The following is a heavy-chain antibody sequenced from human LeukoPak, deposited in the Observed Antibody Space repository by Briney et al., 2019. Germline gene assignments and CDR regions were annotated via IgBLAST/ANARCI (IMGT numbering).Heavy chain of an antibody. CDR1: GFTFSDYA. CDR2: ISGSGVST. J-gene: IGHJ4*02. Sequence: PGGSLRLSCAASGFTFSDYAMSWVRQAPGKGLEWVSTISGSGVSTYYADSVKGRFTISRDNSKKTLFPQMNSLRAEDTALYYCAKDHYDQVSSDYWGQGTLDTVSS. CDR3: AKDHYDQVSSDY. D-gene: IGHD3-3*01. V-gene: IGHV3-23*01.